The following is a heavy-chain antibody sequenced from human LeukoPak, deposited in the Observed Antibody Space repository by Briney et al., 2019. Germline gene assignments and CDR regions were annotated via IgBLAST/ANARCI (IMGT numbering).Heavy chain of an antibody. V-gene: IGHV4-61*01. CDR2: IYYSGST. J-gene: IGHJ4*02. D-gene: IGHD3-10*01. CDR1: GGSVSSGSYY. Sequence: PSETLSLTCTVSGGSVSSGSYYWSWIRQPPGKGLEWIGYIYYSGSTNYNPSLKSRVTISVDTSKNQFSLKLSSVPAADTAVYYCARAPGSLWFGELRNPFFDYWGQGALVTVSS. CDR3: ARAPGSLWFGELRNPFFDY.